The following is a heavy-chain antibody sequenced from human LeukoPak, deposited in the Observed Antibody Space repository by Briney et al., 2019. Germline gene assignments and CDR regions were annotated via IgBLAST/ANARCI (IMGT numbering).Heavy chain of an antibody. Sequence: PSETLSLTCTVSGGSISSGGYYWSWIRQPPGKGLEWIGYIYHSGSTYYNPSLKSRVTISVDRSKNQFSLKLSSVTAADTAVYYCARAQSGPGGPSGWFDPWGQGTLVTVSS. V-gene: IGHV4-30-2*01. CDR3: ARAQSGPGGPSGWFDP. J-gene: IGHJ5*02. D-gene: IGHD5-24*01. CDR1: GGSISSGGYY. CDR2: IYHSGST.